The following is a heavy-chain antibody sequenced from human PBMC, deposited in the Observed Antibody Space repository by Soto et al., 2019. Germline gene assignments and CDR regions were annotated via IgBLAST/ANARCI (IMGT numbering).Heavy chain of an antibody. CDR1: GFTFSSYG. CDR2: IWYDGSNK. CDR3: ARDFPIERLFSHYYYYYGMDV. J-gene: IGHJ6*02. V-gene: IGHV3-33*01. Sequence: GGSLRLSCAASGFTFSSYGMHWVRQAPGKGLEWVAVIWYDGSNKYYADSVKGRFTISRDNSKNTLYLKMNSLRAEDTAVYYCARDFPIERLFSHYYYYYGMDVWGQGTTVTVSS. D-gene: IGHD3-3*01.